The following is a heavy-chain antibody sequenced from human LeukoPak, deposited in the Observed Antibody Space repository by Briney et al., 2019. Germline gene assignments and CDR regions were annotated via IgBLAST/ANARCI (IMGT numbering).Heavy chain of an antibody. CDR2: FDPEDGET. Sequence: ASVKVSCKVSGYTLTELSMHWVRQAPGKGLEWMGGFDPEDGETIYAQKFQGRVTITADKSTSTAYMELSRLRSDDTAVYYCARVGARWYYYDSSGPFFDYWGQGTLVTVSS. D-gene: IGHD3-22*01. CDR3: ARVGARWYYYDSSGPFFDY. J-gene: IGHJ4*02. CDR1: GYTLTELS. V-gene: IGHV1-24*01.